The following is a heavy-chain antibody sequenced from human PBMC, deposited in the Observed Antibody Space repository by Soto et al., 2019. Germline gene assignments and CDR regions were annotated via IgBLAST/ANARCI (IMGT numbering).Heavy chain of an antibody. J-gene: IGHJ5*02. CDR1: GGSVSSGSYY. CDR3: ARLLGYCSGGSCYSVGFDP. CDR2: IYYSGST. D-gene: IGHD2-15*01. Sequence: QVQLQESGPGLVKPSETLSLTCTVSGGSVSSGSYYWSWIRRPPGKGLEWIGYIYYSGSTNYNPSLKSRVTISVDTSKNQFSLKLSSVTAADTAVYYCARLLGYCSGGSCYSVGFDPWGQGTLVTVSS. V-gene: IGHV4-61*01.